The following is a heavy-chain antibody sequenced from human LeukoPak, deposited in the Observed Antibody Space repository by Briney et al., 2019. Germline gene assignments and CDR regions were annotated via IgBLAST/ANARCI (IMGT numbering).Heavy chain of an antibody. CDR2: INHSGST. Sequence: SETLSLTCAVYGGSFSGYYWSWIRQPPGKGLEWIGEINHSGSTNYNPSLKSRVTISVDTSKNQFSLKLSSVTAADTAVYYCARGLPLSKGSYYQTTYYFDYWGQGTLVTVSS. V-gene: IGHV4-34*01. J-gene: IGHJ4*02. CDR3: ARGLPLSKGSYYQTTYYFDY. D-gene: IGHD3-10*01. CDR1: GGSFSGYY.